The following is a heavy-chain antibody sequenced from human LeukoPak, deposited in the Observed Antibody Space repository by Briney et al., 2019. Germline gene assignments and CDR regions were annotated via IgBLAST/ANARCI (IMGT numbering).Heavy chain of an antibody. CDR2: ISGSGGST. V-gene: IGHV3-23*01. CDR3: AKSYCTNGVCYTLRYYFDY. Sequence: GGSLRLSCAASGFTFSSYAMSWVRQAPGKGLEWVSAISGSGGSTYYADSVKGRFTISRDNSKNTLYLQMDSLRAEDTAVYYCAKSYCTNGVCYTLRYYFDYWGQGTLVTVSS. CDR1: GFTFSSYA. D-gene: IGHD2-8*01. J-gene: IGHJ4*02.